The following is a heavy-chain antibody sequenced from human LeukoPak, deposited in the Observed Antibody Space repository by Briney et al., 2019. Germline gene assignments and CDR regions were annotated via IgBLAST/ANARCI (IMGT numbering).Heavy chain of an antibody. J-gene: IGHJ6*02. Sequence: PGRSLRLSCAASGFTFTSYAMQWGRQAPGKGLEGVAVISYDGSNKYYVESVKDRFTISRDNSKNTLYLQMNSLRTEDTAVYYCARGLSGNYYYYSAMDVWGQGTTVTVSS. CDR2: ISYDGSNK. CDR3: ARGLSGNYYYYSAMDV. CDR1: GFTFTSYA. D-gene: IGHD6-19*01. V-gene: IGHV3-30-3*01.